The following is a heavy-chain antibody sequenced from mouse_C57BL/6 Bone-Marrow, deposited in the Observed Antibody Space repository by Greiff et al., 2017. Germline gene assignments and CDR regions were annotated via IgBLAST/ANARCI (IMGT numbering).Heavy chain of an antibody. D-gene: IGHD2-14*01. Sequence: QVQLQHPGAELVKPGASVKLSCKASGYTFTSYWMHWVKQRPGQGLEWIGMIHPNSGSTNYNEKFKSKATLTVDKSSSTAYMQLSSLTSEDSAVYYCARWRYDGYYAMDYWGQGTSVTVSS. CDR2: IHPNSGST. J-gene: IGHJ4*01. V-gene: IGHV1-64*01. CDR1: GYTFTSYW. CDR3: ARWRYDGYYAMDY.